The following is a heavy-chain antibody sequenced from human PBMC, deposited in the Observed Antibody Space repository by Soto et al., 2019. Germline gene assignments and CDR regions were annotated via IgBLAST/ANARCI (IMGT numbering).Heavy chain of an antibody. J-gene: IGHJ3*02. D-gene: IGHD3-22*01. CDR2: INHSGST. Sequence: QVQLQQWGAGLLKPSETLSLTCAVYGGSFSGYYWSWIRQPPGKGLEWIGEINHSGSTNYNPSLKSRVTISVDTSKNQFSLKLSSVTAADTAVYYCAGSYYDSSFDSWGQGTMVTVSS. CDR1: GGSFSGYY. V-gene: IGHV4-34*01. CDR3: AGSYYDSSFDS.